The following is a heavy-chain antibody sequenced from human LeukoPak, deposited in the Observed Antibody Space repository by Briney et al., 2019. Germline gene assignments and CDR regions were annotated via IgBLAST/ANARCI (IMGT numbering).Heavy chain of an antibody. Sequence: GGSLRLSCAASGFTFSDYYMSWIRQAPGKGLEWVANIKQDGSDKYYVDSVKGRFTISRDNAKNSLYLQMNSLRAEDTAVYYCARDHHHRLWDDYYYYMDVWGKGTTVTISS. D-gene: IGHD3-16*02. CDR1: GFTFSDYY. CDR3: ARDHHHRLWDDYYYYMDV. J-gene: IGHJ6*03. V-gene: IGHV3-7*01. CDR2: IKQDGSDK.